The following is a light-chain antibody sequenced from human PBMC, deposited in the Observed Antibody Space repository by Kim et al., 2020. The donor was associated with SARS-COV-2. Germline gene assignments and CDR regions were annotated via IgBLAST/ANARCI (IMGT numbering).Light chain of an antibody. CDR1: QGISYF. Sequence: GDRVTITCRASQGISYFLAWYQQKPGKVPKLLIFGASALQPGVPSRFSGTGSGTEFTLTINSLQPEDVATYYCQKYNSAPWTFGQGTKVDI. CDR3: QKYNSAPWT. V-gene: IGKV1-27*01. CDR2: GAS. J-gene: IGKJ1*01.